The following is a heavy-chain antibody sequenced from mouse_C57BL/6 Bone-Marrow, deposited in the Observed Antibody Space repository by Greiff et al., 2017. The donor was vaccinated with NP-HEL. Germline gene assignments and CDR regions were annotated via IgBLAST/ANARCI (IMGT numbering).Heavy chain of an antibody. V-gene: IGHV1-54*01. D-gene: IGHD1-1*01. CDR1: GYAFTNYL. J-gene: IGHJ2*01. Sequence: QVQLKESGAELVRPGTSVKVSCKASGYAFTNYLIEWVKQRPGQGLEWIGVINPGSGGTNYNEKFKGKATLTADKSSSTAYMQLSSLTSEDSAVYFCARRFDYYGSSYYFDYWGQGTTLTVSS. CDR3: ARRFDYYGSSYYFDY. CDR2: INPGSGGT.